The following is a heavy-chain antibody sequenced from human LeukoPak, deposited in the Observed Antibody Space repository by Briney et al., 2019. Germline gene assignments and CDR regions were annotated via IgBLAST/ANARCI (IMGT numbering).Heavy chain of an antibody. Sequence: SETLSLTCTVSGGSISSYYWSWIRQPPAKGLEWIGYIYYSGSTNYNPSLKSRVTISVDTSKNQFSLKLSSVTAADTAVYYCARHEERRGWFDPWGQGTLVTVSS. CDR2: IYYSGST. CDR1: GGSISSYY. V-gene: IGHV4-59*08. CDR3: ARHEERRGWFDP. J-gene: IGHJ5*02. D-gene: IGHD1-26*01.